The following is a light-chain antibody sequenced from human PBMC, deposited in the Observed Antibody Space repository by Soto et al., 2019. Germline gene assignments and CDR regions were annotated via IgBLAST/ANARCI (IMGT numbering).Light chain of an antibody. V-gene: IGKV1-5*03. CDR1: HSVSTW. CDR2: KTS. Sequence: DIQMTQSPSTLSACVGDRVIITCRASHSVSTWLASYQLKPGKASNLLIYKTSTLEDEVPSRFSGSGSGTESTLTISSLQPDDFATYCCQQYYSFSRTFGPGTRVQV. J-gene: IGKJ1*01. CDR3: QQYYSFSRT.